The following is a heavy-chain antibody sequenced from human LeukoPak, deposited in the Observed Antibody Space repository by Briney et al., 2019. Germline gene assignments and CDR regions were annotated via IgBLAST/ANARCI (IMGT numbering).Heavy chain of an antibody. CDR3: ARTPGYCSGGSCFYWFDP. CDR1: GFTVISYY. CDR2: LDSGGTT. D-gene: IGHD2-15*01. J-gene: IGHJ5*02. Sequence: AGGSLRVSCAVTGFTVISYYMTWVRQPPGKGLEWVSTLDSGGTTYYADSVKGRFTISRDNSKNTLYLQMNSLRDEDTAVYYCARTPGYCSGGSCFYWFDPWGQGTLVTVSS. V-gene: IGHV3-66*01.